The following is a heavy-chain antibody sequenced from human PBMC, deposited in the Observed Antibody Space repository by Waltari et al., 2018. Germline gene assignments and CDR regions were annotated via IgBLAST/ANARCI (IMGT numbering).Heavy chain of an antibody. V-gene: IGHV4-38-2*01. J-gene: IGHJ4*02. D-gene: IGHD4-4*01. CDR3: ARHDDYSFFDY. Sequence: QVQLQESGPGLVKPSETLSLTCAVSGYSISSGYYWGWIRQPPGKGLEWIGSIYHSGSTYDNPPLKSRVTISVDTSKNQFSLKLSSVTAADTAVYYCARHDDYSFFDYWGQGTLVTVSS. CDR2: IYHSGST. CDR1: GYSISSGYY.